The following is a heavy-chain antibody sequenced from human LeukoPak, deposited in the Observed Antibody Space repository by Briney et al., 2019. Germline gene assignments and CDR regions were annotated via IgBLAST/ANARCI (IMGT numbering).Heavy chain of an antibody. Sequence: PSETLSLTCTVSGGSISSSSYYWGWIRQPPGKGLEWIGSIYYSGSTYYNPSLKSRVTISVDTSKNQFSLKLSSVTAADTAVYYCARGTLDLVPAAFDYWGQGTLVTVSS. V-gene: IGHV4-39*01. CDR3: ARGTLDLVPAAFDY. J-gene: IGHJ4*02. CDR1: GGSISSSSYY. D-gene: IGHD2-2*01. CDR2: IYYSGST.